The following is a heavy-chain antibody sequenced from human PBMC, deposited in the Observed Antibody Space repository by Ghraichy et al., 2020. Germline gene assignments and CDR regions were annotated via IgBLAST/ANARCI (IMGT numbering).Heavy chain of an antibody. J-gene: IGHJ4*02. D-gene: IGHD4-11*01. V-gene: IGHV3-74*01. CDR2: INSDGSST. CDR3: ARDPSHDYSNPALDY. CDR1: GFTFSSYW. Sequence: ETLSLTCAASGFTFSSYWMHWVRQAPGKGLVWVSRINSDGSSTSYADSVKGRFTISRDNAKNTLYLQMNSLRAEDTAVYYCARDPSHDYSNPALDYWGQGTLVTVSS.